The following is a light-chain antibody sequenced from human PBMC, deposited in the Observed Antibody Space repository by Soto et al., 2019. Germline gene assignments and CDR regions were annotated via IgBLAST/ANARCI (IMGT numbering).Light chain of an antibody. V-gene: IGLV2-11*01. J-gene: IGLJ1*01. CDR3: YSYASASTYV. Sequence: QSALTQPRSVSGSPGQSVTISCTGTSSDVGGYKYVSWYQQHPGKAPKLMVYDVNKRPSGVPDRFSGSKSGNTASLTISGLQAEDEADYYCYSYASASTYVFGTGTKVTVL. CDR1: SSDVGGYKY. CDR2: DVN.